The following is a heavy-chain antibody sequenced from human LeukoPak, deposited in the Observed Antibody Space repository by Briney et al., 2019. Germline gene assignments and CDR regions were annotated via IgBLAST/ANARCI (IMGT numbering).Heavy chain of an antibody. CDR3: ARHTTVTNALASYYFDY. V-gene: IGHV2-5*02. CDR2: IYWDDDK. D-gene: IGHD4-17*01. J-gene: IGHJ4*02. Sequence: ESGPTLVKPTQTLTLTCTFSGFSLSTGGVGVGWIRQPPGKALEWLALIYWDDDKRYSPSLKSRLTITKDTSKNQVVLTMTNMDPVDTATYYCARHTTVTNALASYYFDYWGQGTLVTVSS. CDR1: GFSLSTGGVG.